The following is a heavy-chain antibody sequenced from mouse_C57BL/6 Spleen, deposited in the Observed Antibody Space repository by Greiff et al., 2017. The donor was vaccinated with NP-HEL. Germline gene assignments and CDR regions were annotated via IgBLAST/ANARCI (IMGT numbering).Heavy chain of an antibody. CDR1: GYTFTSYW. CDR3: ARNVYYGNYDFDY. Sequence: VQLQQPGAELVRPGSSVKLSCKASGYTFTSYWMHWVKQRPIQGLEWIGNIDPSVGETHYNHPFKDKATLTVDQSSSTAYLQLSSLTSEDSAVDYGARNVYYGNYDFDYWGQGTTLTVSS. CDR2: IDPSVGET. D-gene: IGHD2-1*01. V-gene: IGHV1-52*01. J-gene: IGHJ2*01.